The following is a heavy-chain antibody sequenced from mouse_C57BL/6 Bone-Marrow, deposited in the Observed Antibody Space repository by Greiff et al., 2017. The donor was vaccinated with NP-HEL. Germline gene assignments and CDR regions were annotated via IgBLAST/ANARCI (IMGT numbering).Heavy chain of an antibody. V-gene: IGHV2-9*01. Sequence: VQRVESGPGLVAPSQSLSITCTVSGFSLTSYGVDWVRQPPGKGLEWLGVIWGGGSTNYNSALMSRLSISKDNSKSHVFLKMNSLQTDDTAMYYCAKQGVDYYGSSYWYFDVWGTGTTVTVSS. D-gene: IGHD1-1*01. CDR2: IWGGGST. CDR1: GFSLTSYG. J-gene: IGHJ1*03. CDR3: AKQGVDYYGSSYWYFDV.